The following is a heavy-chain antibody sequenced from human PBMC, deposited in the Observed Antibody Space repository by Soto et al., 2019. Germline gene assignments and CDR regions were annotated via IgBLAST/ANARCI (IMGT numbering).Heavy chain of an antibody. D-gene: IGHD3-16*02. V-gene: IGHV3-23*01. CDR2: ISNNGDTA. Sequence: PGGSLRLSCATSGFTFSSYAMVWARQAAEKGLEWVASISNNGDTAYYADSVKGRFTISRGNSENTLYLQMNGLRADDTALYFCAKSRVFIGAIVTLLDSWGQGTQVT. CDR1: GFTFSSYA. J-gene: IGHJ4*02. CDR3: AKSRVFIGAIVTLLDS.